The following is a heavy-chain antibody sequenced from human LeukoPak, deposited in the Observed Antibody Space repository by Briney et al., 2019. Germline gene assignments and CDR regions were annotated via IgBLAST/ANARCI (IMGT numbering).Heavy chain of an antibody. CDR1: GYTFTSYG. D-gene: IGHD6-19*01. CDR3: ARAGAYSSGWYKDY. V-gene: IGHV1-18*01. Sequence: ASVKVSRKASGYTFTSYGISWVRQAPGQGLEWMGWISAYNGNTNYAQKLQGRVAMTTDTSTSTAYMELRSLRSDDTAVYYCARAGAYSSGWYKDYWGQGTLVTVSS. J-gene: IGHJ4*02. CDR2: ISAYNGNT.